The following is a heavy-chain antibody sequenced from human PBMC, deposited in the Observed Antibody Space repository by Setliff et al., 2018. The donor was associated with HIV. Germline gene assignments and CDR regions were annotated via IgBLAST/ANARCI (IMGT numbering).Heavy chain of an antibody. CDR2: INPSGGST. CDR3: ARGHSHGYGYSGSYGPFDI. Sequence: ASVKVSCKASGYTFTSYYMHWVRQAPGQGLEWMGIINPSGGSTSYAQKFQGRVTISTDDSTSTAYMELNSLRSEDTAVYYCARGHSHGYGYSGSYGPFDIWGQGTMVTVSS. D-gene: IGHD1-26*01. V-gene: IGHV1-46*01. J-gene: IGHJ3*02. CDR1: GYTFTSYY.